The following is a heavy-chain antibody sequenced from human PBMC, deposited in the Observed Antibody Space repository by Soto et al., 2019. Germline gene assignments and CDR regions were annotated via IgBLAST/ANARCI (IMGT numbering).Heavy chain of an antibody. CDR1: GFTFSSYW. J-gene: IGHJ3*02. D-gene: IGHD2-8*01. CDR2: IKQDGSEK. Sequence: EAQLVESGGGLVQPGGSLRLSCAASGFTFSSYWMSWVRQAPGKGLEWVANIKQDGSEKYYVDSVKGRFTISRDNAKNSLYQQMNSLRAEDTAMYYCARPRTGVCYACAFDIWGQGTMVTVSS. V-gene: IGHV3-7*03. CDR3: ARPRTGVCYACAFDI.